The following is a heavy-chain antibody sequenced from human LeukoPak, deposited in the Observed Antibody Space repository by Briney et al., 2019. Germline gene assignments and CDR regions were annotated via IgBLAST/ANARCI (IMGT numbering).Heavy chain of an antibody. CDR1: GGTVSSYY. D-gene: IGHD3-16*01. J-gene: IGHJ4*02. CDR3: ARGPPFTY. Sequence: PSVTLSFTCTVSGGTVSSYYWNWLRQPPGKGWEWIRFISFCGSIHYNPSLKSRVTISVDTTKSQFSLKLNSVTAADTAVYCWARGPPFTYWGQGTLVTVSS. CDR2: ISFCGSI. V-gene: IGHV4-59*02.